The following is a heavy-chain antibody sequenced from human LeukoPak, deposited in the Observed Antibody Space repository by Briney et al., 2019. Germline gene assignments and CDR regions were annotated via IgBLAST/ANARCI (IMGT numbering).Heavy chain of an antibody. Sequence: PSETLSLTCTVSGGSISRYYWSWIRQPPGKGLEWIGYIYTSGSTNYNPSLKSRVTISVDTSKNQFSLKLSSVTAADTAVYYCARGITIFGVVIADYYYYYMDVWGKGTTVTVSS. CDR2: IYTSGST. J-gene: IGHJ6*03. V-gene: IGHV4-4*09. D-gene: IGHD3-3*01. CDR1: GGSISRYY. CDR3: ARGITIFGVVIADYYYYYMDV.